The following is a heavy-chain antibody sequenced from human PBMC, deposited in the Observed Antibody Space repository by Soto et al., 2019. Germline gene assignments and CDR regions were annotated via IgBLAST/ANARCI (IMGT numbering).Heavy chain of an antibody. CDR3: ARGGVELHGYYFDY. Sequence: KLSETLSLTCAVYGGSFSGYYWSWIRQPPGKGLEWIGEINHSGSTNYNPSLKSRVTISVDTSKNQFSLRLSSVTAADTAVYYCARGGVELHGYYFDYWGQGTLVTVSS. CDR1: GGSFSGYY. J-gene: IGHJ4*02. CDR2: INHSGST. D-gene: IGHD1-7*01. V-gene: IGHV4-34*01.